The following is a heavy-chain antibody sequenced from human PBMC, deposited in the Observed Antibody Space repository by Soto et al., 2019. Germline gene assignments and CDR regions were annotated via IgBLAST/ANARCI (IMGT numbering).Heavy chain of an antibody. CDR3: AKGRSYYYYYGVEV. CDR2: IIDSGGST. J-gene: IGHJ6*02. V-gene: IGHV3-23*01. Sequence: GGSLRLSCAASGFTFSSYSMNWVRQAPGKGLGWVSDIIDSGGSTYYADSVKGRFTISRDNSKSTLYLQMNSLRAEDTALYYCAKGRSYYYYYGVEVWGQGTTVTVSS. CDR1: GFTFSSYS.